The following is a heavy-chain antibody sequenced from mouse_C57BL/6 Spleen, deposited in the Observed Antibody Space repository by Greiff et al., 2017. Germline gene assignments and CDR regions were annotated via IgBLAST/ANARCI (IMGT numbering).Heavy chain of an antibody. CDR3: ARREELRLLAY. V-gene: IGHV1-85*01. CDR2: IYPRDGST. D-gene: IGHD3-2*02. J-gene: IGHJ3*01. CDR1: GYTFTSYD. Sequence: QVQLKESGPELVKPGASVKLSCKASGYTFTSYDINWVKQRPGQGLEWIGWIYPRDGSTKYNEKFKGKATWTVDTSSSTAYMELHSQTSEDSAVYVGARREELRLLAYWGQGTLVTVSA.